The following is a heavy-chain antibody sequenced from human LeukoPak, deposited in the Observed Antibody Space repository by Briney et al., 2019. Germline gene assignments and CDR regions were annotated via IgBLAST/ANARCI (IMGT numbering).Heavy chain of an antibody. CDR1: GFTFSSYS. J-gene: IGHJ4*02. CDR2: ISSSSSYI. D-gene: IGHD3-3*01. V-gene: IGHV3-21*01. Sequence: GGSLRLSCAASGFTFSSYSMNWVRQAPGKELEWVSSISSSSSYIYYADSVKGRFTISRDNAKNSLYLQMNSLRAEDTAVYYCASHDFWSGSGFDYWGQGTLVTVSS. CDR3: ASHDFWSGSGFDY.